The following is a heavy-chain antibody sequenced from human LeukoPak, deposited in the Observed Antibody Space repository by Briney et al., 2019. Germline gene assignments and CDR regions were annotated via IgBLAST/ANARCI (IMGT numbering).Heavy chain of an antibody. Sequence: KTSETLSLTCAVYGGSFSGYYWSWIRQPPGKGLEWIGYIYYSWSTNYNPSLKSRVTISVAAAKNQFSLKLSPVTAADTAVYYRARVEYYYDSSGYRSTGMFDPWGQETLVTVSS. CDR2: IYYSWST. J-gene: IGHJ5*02. CDR1: GGSFSGYY. CDR3: ARVEYYYDSSGYRSTGMFDP. D-gene: IGHD3-22*01. V-gene: IGHV4-59*01.